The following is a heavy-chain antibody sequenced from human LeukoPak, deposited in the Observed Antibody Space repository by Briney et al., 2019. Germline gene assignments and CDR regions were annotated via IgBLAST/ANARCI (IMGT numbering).Heavy chain of an antibody. D-gene: IGHD2-2*01. V-gene: IGHV3-11*01. Sequence: GGSLRFSCAASGFTFSNYYMNWVRQAPGKGLEWVSHISLSGGTIHYADSVKGRFTVSRDNAKNSLYLQMSSLRAEDTAVYYCARDFPTITSWYYFDYWGQGALVVVSS. CDR1: GFTFSNYY. J-gene: IGHJ4*02. CDR2: ISLSGGTI. CDR3: ARDFPTITSWYYFDY.